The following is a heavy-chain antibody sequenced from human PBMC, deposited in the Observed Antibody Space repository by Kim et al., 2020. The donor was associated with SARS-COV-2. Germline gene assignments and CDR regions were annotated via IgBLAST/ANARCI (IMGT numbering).Heavy chain of an antibody. CDR2: IYYSGST. D-gene: IGHD6-19*01. Sequence: SETLSLTCTVSGGSISSSSYYWGWIRQPPGKGLEWIGSIYYSGSTYYNPSLKSRVTISVDTSKNQFSLKLSSVTAADTAVYYCASPQDRAVAGPFDYWGQGTLVTVSS. V-gene: IGHV4-39*01. CDR1: GGSISSSSYY. CDR3: ASPQDRAVAGPFDY. J-gene: IGHJ4*02.